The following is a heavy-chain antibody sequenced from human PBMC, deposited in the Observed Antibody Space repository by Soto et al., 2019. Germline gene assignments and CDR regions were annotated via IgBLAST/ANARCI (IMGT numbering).Heavy chain of an antibody. J-gene: IGHJ4*02. V-gene: IGHV3-33*01. CDR3: ARSKADSSGWYGLDY. Sequence: ESVGGVVQPGRSLRLSCAASGFTFSSYGMHWVRQAPGKGLEWVAVIWYDGSNKYYADSVKGRFTISRDNSKNTLYLQMNSLRAEDTAVYYCARSKADSSGWYGLDYWGQGTLVTVSS. D-gene: IGHD6-19*01. CDR1: GFTFSSYG. CDR2: IWYDGSNK.